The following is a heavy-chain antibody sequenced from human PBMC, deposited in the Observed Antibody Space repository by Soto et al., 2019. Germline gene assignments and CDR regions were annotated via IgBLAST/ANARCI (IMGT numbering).Heavy chain of an antibody. CDR1: GGSISSGGYY. V-gene: IGHV4-31*03. D-gene: IGHD2-15*01. CDR3: ARDLRYCSGGSCYNYYYYGMDV. CDR2: IYYSGST. J-gene: IGHJ6*02. Sequence: QVQLQESGPGLVKPSQTLSLTCTVSGGSISSGGYYWSWIRQHPGKGLEWIGYIYYSGSTYYNPSLKSRGTISVDTSKNQFSLKLSSVTAADTAVYYCARDLRYCSGGSCYNYYYYGMDVWGQGTTVTVSS.